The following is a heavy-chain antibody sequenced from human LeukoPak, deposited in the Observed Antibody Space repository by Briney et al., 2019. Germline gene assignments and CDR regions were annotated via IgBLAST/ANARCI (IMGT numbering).Heavy chain of an antibody. V-gene: IGHV3-33*01. Sequence: GGSLRLSCAASGFTFSSYGMHWVRQAPGKGLEWVAVIWYDGSNKYYADSVKGRFTISRDNSKNTLYLQMNSLRAEDTAVYYCARGLRYFDWPYFGYWGQGTLVTVSS. J-gene: IGHJ4*02. CDR3: ARGLRYFDWPYFGY. CDR2: IWYDGSNK. CDR1: GFTFSSYG. D-gene: IGHD3-9*01.